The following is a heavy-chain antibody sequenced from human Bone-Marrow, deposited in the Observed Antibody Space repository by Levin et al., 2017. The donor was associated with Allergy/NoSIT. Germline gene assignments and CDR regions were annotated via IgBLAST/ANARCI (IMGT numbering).Heavy chain of an antibody. CDR1: GFSFSNYA. CDR2: VNHGTTAT. CDR3: ATYCGGANCGSNYYFDK. D-gene: IGHD2-21*01. Sequence: QTGGSLRLSCAASGFSFSNYAMAWVRQAPGMGLEWISGVNHGTTATYYADSVKGRFTISRDNSKNTLFMQMNSLRPEDTALYYCATYCGGANCGSNYYFDKWGQGTLVTVSS. J-gene: IGHJ4*02. V-gene: IGHV3-23*03.